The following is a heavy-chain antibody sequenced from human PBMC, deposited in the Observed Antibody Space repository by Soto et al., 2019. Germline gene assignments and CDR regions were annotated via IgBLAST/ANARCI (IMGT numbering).Heavy chain of an antibody. J-gene: IGHJ6*02. V-gene: IGHV3-11*01. D-gene: IGHD2-8*01. CDR2: ISSSGSTI. CDR3: ASSRGYCTNGVCYAYYYGMDV. Sequence: GGSLRLSCAASGFTFSDYYMSWIRQAPGKGLEWVSYISSSGSTIYYADSVKGRFTISRDNAKNSLYLQMNSLRAEDTAVYYCASSRGYCTNGVCYAYYYGMDVWGQGTTVTVS. CDR1: GFTFSDYY.